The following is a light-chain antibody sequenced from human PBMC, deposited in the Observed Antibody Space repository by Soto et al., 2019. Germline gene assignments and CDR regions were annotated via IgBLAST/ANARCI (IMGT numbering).Light chain of an antibody. Sequence: EIVLTQSPATLSLSPGERATISCRASQSVTNFLAWYQQKLGQAPRLLIYDASKRATGIPGRFSGSGSGTDFPLTTATLEPEDFAVYYCQQLRNWPLTSGGGPKVEIK. V-gene: IGKV3-11*01. CDR1: QSVTNF. CDR3: QQLRNWPLT. CDR2: DAS. J-gene: IGKJ4*01.